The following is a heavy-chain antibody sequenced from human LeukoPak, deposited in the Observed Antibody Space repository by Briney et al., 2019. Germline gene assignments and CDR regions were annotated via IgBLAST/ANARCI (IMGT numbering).Heavy chain of an antibody. J-gene: IGHJ5*02. V-gene: IGHV3-23*01. D-gene: IGHD6-19*01. Sequence: PGGSLRLSCAASGFTFSSYWMSWVRQAPGKGLEWVSAISSSGGSTYYGDSVKGRFTISRDNSMNTLYLQMNSLRAEDTAVYYCAKDPASSGWYSGWFDPWGQGTLVTVSS. CDR1: GFTFSSYW. CDR2: ISSSGGST. CDR3: AKDPASSGWYSGWFDP.